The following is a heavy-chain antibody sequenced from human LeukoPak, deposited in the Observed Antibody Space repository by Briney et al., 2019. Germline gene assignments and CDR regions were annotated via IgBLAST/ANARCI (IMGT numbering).Heavy chain of an antibody. V-gene: IGHV4-4*07. CDR3: ARGGYYGSGNDFRFDP. D-gene: IGHD3-10*01. CDR1: GGSISSYY. J-gene: IGHJ5*02. CDR2: IYSRGST. Sequence: SETLSLTCTVSGGSISSYYWSWIRQPAGKGLEWIGRIYSRGSTNYNPSLKSRVTISVDTSKSRFSLKLSSVTAADTAIYYCARGGYYGSGNDFRFDPWGQGTLVTVSS.